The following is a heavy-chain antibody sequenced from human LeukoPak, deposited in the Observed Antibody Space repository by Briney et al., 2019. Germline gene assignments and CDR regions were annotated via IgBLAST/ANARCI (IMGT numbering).Heavy chain of an antibody. J-gene: IGHJ4*02. V-gene: IGHV4-59*12. CDR3: AGWDVLRYFDWLLGFDY. D-gene: IGHD3-9*01. Sequence: SETLSLTCTVSGGSISSYYWSWIRQPPGKGLEWIGYIYYSGSTNYNPSLKSRVTISVDTSKNQFSLKLSSVTAADTAVYYCAGWDVLRYFDWLLGFDYWGQGTLVTVSS. CDR2: IYYSGST. CDR1: GGSISSYY.